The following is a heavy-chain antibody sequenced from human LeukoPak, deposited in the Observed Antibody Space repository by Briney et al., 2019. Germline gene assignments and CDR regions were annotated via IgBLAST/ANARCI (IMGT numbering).Heavy chain of an antibody. CDR1: GFTFSSYS. CDR3: AREAPYDFWSGLVLYYFDY. Sequence: GGSLRLSCAASGFTFSSYSMNWVRQAPGKGLEWVSSISSSSYIYYADSVKGRFTISRDNAKNSLYLQMNSLRAEDTAVYYCAREAPYDFWSGLVLYYFDYWGQGTLVTVSS. J-gene: IGHJ4*02. D-gene: IGHD3-3*01. CDR2: ISSSSYI. V-gene: IGHV3-21*01.